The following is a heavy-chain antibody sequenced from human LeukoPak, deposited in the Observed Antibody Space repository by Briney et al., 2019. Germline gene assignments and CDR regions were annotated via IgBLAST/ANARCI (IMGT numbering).Heavy chain of an antibody. CDR1: GFTFSDYY. Sequence: PGGSLRLSCAASGFTFSDYYMSWIRQAPGKGLEWVSYISSSGSTLYYADSVKGRFTISRDNAKNSLYLQMNSLRAEDTAVYYCARVLDSDFGVVIIPNFDYWGQGTLVTVSS. CDR3: ARVLDSDFGVVIIPNFDY. J-gene: IGHJ4*02. V-gene: IGHV3-11*01. D-gene: IGHD3-3*01. CDR2: ISSSGSTL.